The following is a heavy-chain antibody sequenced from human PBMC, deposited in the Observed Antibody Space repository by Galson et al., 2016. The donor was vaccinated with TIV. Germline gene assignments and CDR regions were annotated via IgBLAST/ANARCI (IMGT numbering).Heavy chain of an antibody. V-gene: IGHV1-2*02. CDR3: ARSDSYYKYALDV. Sequence: SVKVSCKASRVTFYSYAFTWLRQAPGQGLEWMGWINPKTGATTYAQEFQGRITMTRDTSASTVYMDLNRLQSDDTAVYYCARSDSYYKYALDVWGQGTTVTVSS. CDR2: INPKTGAT. CDR1: RVTFYSYA. D-gene: IGHD3-10*01. J-gene: IGHJ3*01.